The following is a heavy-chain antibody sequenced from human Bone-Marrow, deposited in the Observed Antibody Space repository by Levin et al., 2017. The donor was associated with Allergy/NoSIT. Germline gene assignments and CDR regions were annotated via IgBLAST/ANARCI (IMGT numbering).Heavy chain of an antibody. J-gene: IGHJ4*02. CDR2: IIPAFGST. D-gene: IGHD3-10*01. CDR1: GGRFSNYA. CDR3: ARARDGYYGSGSFDF. Sequence: KISCKASGGRFSNYAISWVRQAPGQGLEWMGGIIPAFGSTNYAQKFQGRVTIIADESTSTAYMDLRSLKSEDTAVYYCARARDGYYGSGSFDFWGQGTLLTVSS. V-gene: IGHV1-69*01.